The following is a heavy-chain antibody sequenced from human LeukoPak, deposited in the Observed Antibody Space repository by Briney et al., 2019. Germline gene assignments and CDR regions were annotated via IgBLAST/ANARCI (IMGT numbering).Heavy chain of an antibody. CDR2: ISTSKGDT. D-gene: IGHD4-11*01. V-gene: IGHV1-18*01. CDR3: ARDWPTVITDY. J-gene: IGHJ4*02. Sequence: ASVKVSCKTSVYTFTTHGISWVRQAPGQGLEWMGWISTSKGDTNYAQKFRGRLTVTTDRSTSTAYMELRSLSSDDTAVYYCARDWPTVITDYWGQGTLVTVSS. CDR1: VYTFTTHG.